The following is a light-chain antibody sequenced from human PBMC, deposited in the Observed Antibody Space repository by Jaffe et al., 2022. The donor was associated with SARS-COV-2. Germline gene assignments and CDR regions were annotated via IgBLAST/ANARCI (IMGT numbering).Light chain of an antibody. J-gene: IGLJ3*02. CDR1: SSDVGGYEY. CDR2: DVS. CDR3: TSYTSSSTWV. Sequence: QSALTQPASVSGSPGQSITISCTGTSSDVGGYEYVSWYQQHPGTAPKLMIYDVSNRPSGVSDRFSGSKSGNTASLTISGLQAEDEADYFCTSYTSSSTWVFGGGTKLIVL. V-gene: IGLV2-14*03.